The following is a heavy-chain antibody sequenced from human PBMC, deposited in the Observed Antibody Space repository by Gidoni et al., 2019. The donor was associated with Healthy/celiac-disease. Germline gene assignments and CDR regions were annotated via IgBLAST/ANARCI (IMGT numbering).Heavy chain of an antibody. Sequence: EVQLVESGGGLVQPAGPLRLSCAASGFPFSSYSMNWVRQAPGKGLEWVSYISSSSSTIYYADSVKGRFTISRDNAKNSLYLQMNSLRDEDTAVYYCARDGELVMRGYYFDYWGQGTLVTVSS. J-gene: IGHJ4*02. CDR3: ARDGELVMRGYYFDY. CDR2: ISSSSSTI. CDR1: GFPFSSYS. V-gene: IGHV3-48*02. D-gene: IGHD3-9*01.